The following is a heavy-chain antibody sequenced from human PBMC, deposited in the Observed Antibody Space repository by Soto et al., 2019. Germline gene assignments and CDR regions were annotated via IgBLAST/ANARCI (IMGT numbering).Heavy chain of an antibody. CDR1: GASVSRGGYF. CDR2: SYYSGSA. CDR3: ARGTETYGYFKN. Sequence: SETLSLTCTGSGASVSRGGYFWSWIRQHPGQGLEWLGYSYYSGSAYYNPSLKSRVTISVDTSKNYFSLKLSSVTAAGMAVYYGARGTETYGYFKNWGQGTLV. J-gene: IGHJ4*02. D-gene: IGHD3-10*01. V-gene: IGHV4-31*03.